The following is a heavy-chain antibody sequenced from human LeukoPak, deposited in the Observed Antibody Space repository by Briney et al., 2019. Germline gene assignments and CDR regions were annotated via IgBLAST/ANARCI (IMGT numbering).Heavy chain of an antibody. V-gene: IGHV3-23*01. J-gene: IGHJ4*02. CDR1: GFTFSNSA. D-gene: IGHD3-10*01. CDR3: AKRSGGYYFDY. CDR2: ITASGGNT. Sequence: QTGGSLRLSCAASGFTFSNSAVSWVRQAPGKGLEWVSSITASGGNTYYADSVKGRFTISRDNSKNTLSLQMNSLRAEDTAVYYCAKRSGGYYFDYWGQGTLVTVSS.